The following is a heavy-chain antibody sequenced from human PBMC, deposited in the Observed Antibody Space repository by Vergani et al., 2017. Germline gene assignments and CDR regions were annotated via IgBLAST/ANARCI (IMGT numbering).Heavy chain of an antibody. CDR3: AKEMMRXSVAVEAAVSFDY. D-gene: IGHD2-15*01. CDR1: GFTFSSYS. CDR2: ISSSSSTI. Sequence: EVQLVQSGGGLVQPGGSLRLSCAASGFTFSSYSMNWVRQAPGKGLEWVSYISSSSSTIYYADSVKGRFTISRDSAKNSLYLQMNSLRAEDTAVYYCAKEMMRXSVAVEAAVSFDYWGQGTLVTVSS. V-gene: IGHV3-48*01. J-gene: IGHJ4*02.